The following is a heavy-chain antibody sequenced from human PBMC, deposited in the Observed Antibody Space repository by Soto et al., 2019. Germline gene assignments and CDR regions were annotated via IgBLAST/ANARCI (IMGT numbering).Heavy chain of an antibody. CDR3: ARAVAVPADFDY. CDR1: GYTFTGYA. CDR2: INAGNGNT. D-gene: IGHD6-19*01. V-gene: IGHV1-3*05. Sequence: QVQLVQSGAEEKKPGASVKGSCKASGYTFTGYAMHWVRQAPGQRLEWMGWINAGNGNTKYSQKFQGRVTITRDTSASTAYMELSSLRSEDTAVYYCARAVAVPADFDYWRQGTLVTVSS. J-gene: IGHJ4*02.